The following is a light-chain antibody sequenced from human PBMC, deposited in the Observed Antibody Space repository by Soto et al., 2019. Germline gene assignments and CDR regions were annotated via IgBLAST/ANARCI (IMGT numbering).Light chain of an antibody. Sequence: ETVLTQSPGTVSLSPGARAPLSCRASQSISGNLVWYQQKPGQAPRLLIYGASSRATGIPDRFSGSGSGTDFTLTISRLEPEDFAVYYCQQYGSSGTFGQGTKVDIK. V-gene: IGKV3-20*01. CDR1: QSISGN. J-gene: IGKJ1*01. CDR2: GAS. CDR3: QQYGSSGT.